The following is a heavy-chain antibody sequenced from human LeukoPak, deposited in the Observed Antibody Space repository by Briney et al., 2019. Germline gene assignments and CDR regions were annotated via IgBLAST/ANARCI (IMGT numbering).Heavy chain of an antibody. J-gene: IGHJ4*02. D-gene: IGHD6-19*01. CDR3: TRVIVAVPGYFDYFDF. CDR2: INEDGSNK. Sequence: PGGPLRLSCAASGFTFSSYAMSWVRQAPGKGLEWVANINEDGSNKWHLGSVKGRFTVSRDNARNALYLQMNSLRVEDTAVYYCTRVIVAVPGYFDYFDFWGQGALVTVSS. CDR1: GFTFSSYA. V-gene: IGHV3-7*01.